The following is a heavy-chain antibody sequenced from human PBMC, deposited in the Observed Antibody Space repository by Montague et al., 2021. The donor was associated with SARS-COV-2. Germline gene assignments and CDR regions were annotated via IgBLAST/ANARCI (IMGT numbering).Heavy chain of an antibody. CDR2: IYYSGSS. Sequence: SETLSLTCTVSGGSISSYYWSWIRHPPAKGLEWIGYIYYSGSSNYNPSLKSRVTISIDTSKNQFCLNLNSVTAADGAAYYCASAGGYCGGGSCYYVYWGQGTLVTVAS. D-gene: IGHD2-15*01. CDR3: ASAGGYCGGGSCYYVY. CDR1: GGSISSYY. V-gene: IGHV4-59*01. J-gene: IGHJ4*02.